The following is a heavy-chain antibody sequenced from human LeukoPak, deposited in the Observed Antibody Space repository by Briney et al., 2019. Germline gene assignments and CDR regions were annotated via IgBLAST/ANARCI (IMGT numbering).Heavy chain of an antibody. D-gene: IGHD1-1*01. J-gene: IGHJ4*02. CDR2: ISSNGNTV. V-gene: IGHV3-11*01. Sequence: KSGGSLRLSCAASGFTFRNYYMIWIRQAPGKGLEWLSYISSNGNTVYYADSVRGRFTVSRDNVKNSLLMEMNSLRVEDTAVYYCARDGYNYFDFWGQGTLVTVSS. CDR1: GFTFRNYY. CDR3: ARDGYNYFDF.